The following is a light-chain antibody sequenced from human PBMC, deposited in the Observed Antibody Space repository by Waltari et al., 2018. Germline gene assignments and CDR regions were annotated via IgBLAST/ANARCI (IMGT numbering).Light chain of an antibody. J-gene: IGKJ4*01. V-gene: IGKV1-39*01. CDR2: AAY. CDR1: QSIATY. CDR3: QQSYSMFALT. Sequence: DIQMTQSPSSLSASVGDRVTITCRASQSIATYLSWYQQKPGKAPKFLIYAAYGLQSGVPSRFSGSGSGTDFTLTISSLQPEDFATYYCQQSYSMFALTFGGGTKVEIK.